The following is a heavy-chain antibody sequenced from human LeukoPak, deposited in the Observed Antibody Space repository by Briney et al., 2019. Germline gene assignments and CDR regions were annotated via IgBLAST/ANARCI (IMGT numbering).Heavy chain of an antibody. J-gene: IGHJ4*02. V-gene: IGHV1-8*01. Sequence: ASVKVSCKASGYTFTSYDINWVRQATGQGLERMGWINPNSGNTGYAQKFQGRVTMTRNTSISTAYMELSSLRSEDTAVYYCARARPQYSSGWYSGHYFDYWGQGTLVTVSS. CDR1: GYTFTSYD. CDR3: ARARPQYSSGWYSGHYFDY. D-gene: IGHD6-19*01. CDR2: INPNSGNT.